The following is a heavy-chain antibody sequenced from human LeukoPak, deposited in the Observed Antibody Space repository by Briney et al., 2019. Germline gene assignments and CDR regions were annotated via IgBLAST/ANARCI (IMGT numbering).Heavy chain of an antibody. CDR2: MNPNSGNT. Sequence: GASVKVSCKSSGYTFTSYDINWVRQAAGQGLEWMGWMNPNSGNTGYAQKFQGRVTMTRNTSISTAYMELSSLRSEDTAVYYCARAVSGWYNWFDPWGQGTLVTVSS. CDR3: ARAVSGWYNWFDP. V-gene: IGHV1-8*01. D-gene: IGHD6-19*01. CDR1: GYTFTSYD. J-gene: IGHJ5*02.